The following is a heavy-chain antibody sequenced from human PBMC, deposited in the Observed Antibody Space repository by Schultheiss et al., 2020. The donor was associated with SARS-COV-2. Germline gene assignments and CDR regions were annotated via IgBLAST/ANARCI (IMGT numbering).Heavy chain of an antibody. V-gene: IGHV3-53*01. CDR1: GFIFSDHA. CDR3: ARDGDSSSWYHRGTRGGGY. CDR2: IYSGGST. Sequence: GGSLRLSCAASGFIFSDHAMNWVRQAPGKGLEWVSVIYSGGSTYYADSVKGRFTISRDNSKNTLYLQMNSLRAEDTAVYYCARDGDSSSWYHRGTRGGGYWGQGTLVTVSS. J-gene: IGHJ4*02. D-gene: IGHD6-13*01.